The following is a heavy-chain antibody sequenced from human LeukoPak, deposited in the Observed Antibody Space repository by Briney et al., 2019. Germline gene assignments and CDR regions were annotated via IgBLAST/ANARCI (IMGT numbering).Heavy chain of an antibody. Sequence: GGPLRLSCAASGFTFGDAWMTWVRQAPGKGLEWVGRVKSKSDGGTTDYAAPVKSRFTISRDDSKNTLYLQMNSLKTEDTALYYCTTPNIMIVRGVLVRGSAFDNWGQGTLVTVSS. CDR2: VKSKSDGGTT. CDR1: GFTFGDAW. CDR3: TTPNIMIVRGVLVRGSAFDN. D-gene: IGHD3-10*01. V-gene: IGHV3-15*01. J-gene: IGHJ4*02.